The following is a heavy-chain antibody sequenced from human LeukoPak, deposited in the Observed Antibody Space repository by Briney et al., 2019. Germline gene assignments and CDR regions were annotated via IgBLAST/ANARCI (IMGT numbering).Heavy chain of an antibody. CDR3: ARGGYSSPRGWFDP. CDR2: INPNSGGT. J-gene: IGHJ5*02. D-gene: IGHD6-13*01. Sequence: ASVKVSCKASGYTFTGYYMHWVRQAPGQGLEWMGWINPNSGGTNYAQKFQGRVTMTRDKSTSTVYMELSSLRSEDTAAYYCARGGYSSPRGWFDPWGQGTLVTVSS. CDR1: GYTFTGYY. V-gene: IGHV1-2*02.